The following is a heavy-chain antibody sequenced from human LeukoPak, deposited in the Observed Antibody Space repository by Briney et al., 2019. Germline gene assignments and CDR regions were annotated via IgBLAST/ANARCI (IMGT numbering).Heavy chain of an antibody. V-gene: IGHV1-2*02. Sequence: ASVKVSCKASGYTLAGYYMHWVRQAPGQGLEWMGWINPNSGGTNYAQKFQGRVTMTRDTSISTAYMELSRLRSDDTAVYYCARVRRTGLEFRSMDYCGQRELVTVSS. J-gene: IGHJ4*02. D-gene: IGHD1-14*01. CDR3: ARVRRTGLEFRSMDY. CDR1: GYTLAGYY. CDR2: INPNSGGT.